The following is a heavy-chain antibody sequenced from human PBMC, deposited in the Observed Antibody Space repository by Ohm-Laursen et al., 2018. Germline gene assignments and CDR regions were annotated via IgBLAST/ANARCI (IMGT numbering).Heavy chain of an antibody. CDR2: ISGSGIST. D-gene: IGHD4-17*01. Sequence: SLRLSCAASGFTFTNYDMSWVRQAPGKGLEWVSRISGSGISTHYADSVKGRFTISRDNSKNTLYLQMNSLRAEDTAVYYCAKVDYGDYVVGAFDIWGQGTMVTVSS. J-gene: IGHJ3*02. V-gene: IGHV3-23*01. CDR1: GFTFTNYD. CDR3: AKVDYGDYVVGAFDI.